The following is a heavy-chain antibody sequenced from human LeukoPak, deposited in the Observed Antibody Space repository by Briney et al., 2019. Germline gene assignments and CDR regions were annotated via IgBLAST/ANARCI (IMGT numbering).Heavy chain of an antibody. CDR2: INPSGGSK. J-gene: IGHJ4*02. D-gene: IGHD3-22*01. V-gene: IGHV1-46*01. Sequence: GGSVNVSCKASGYTFTSYYMHWVRQAPGQGLEWVGIINPSGGSKSYAHKFQGRVTMTRDTSTSTVHMELRSLRSEDTAVYYCARDLSTDYCDNSGAPLHYWGQGSLVTVSS. CDR1: GYTFTSYY. CDR3: ARDLSTDYCDNSGAPLHY.